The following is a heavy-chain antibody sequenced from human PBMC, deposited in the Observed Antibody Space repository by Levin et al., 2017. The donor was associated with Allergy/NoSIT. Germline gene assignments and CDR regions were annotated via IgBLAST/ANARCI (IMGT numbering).Heavy chain of an antibody. Sequence: SETLSLTCSVSGASISGDHWSWVRQYPGKRLEWIEHFSYSGNTNYNPSLRSRVSISVDTSKNQFSLKLTSVTAADTAIYYCVRHVYPDGSPFDSWGLGSLVTVSS. CDR3: VRHVYPDGSPFDS. CDR1: GASISGDH. V-gene: IGHV4-59*08. D-gene: IGHD3-10*01. CDR2: FSYSGNT. J-gene: IGHJ4*02.